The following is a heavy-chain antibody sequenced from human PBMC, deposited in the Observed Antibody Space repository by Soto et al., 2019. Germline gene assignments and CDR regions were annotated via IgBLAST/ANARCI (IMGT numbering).Heavy chain of an antibody. Sequence: SETLSLTCTVSGGSISSYYWSWIRQPPGKGLEWIGYIYYSGSTNYNPSLKSRVTIYVDTSKNQFSLKLSSVTAADTAVYYCARVPITGTYYFDYWGQGTLVTVSS. V-gene: IGHV4-59*01. CDR3: ARVPITGTYYFDY. J-gene: IGHJ4*02. CDR1: GGSISSYY. D-gene: IGHD1-20*01. CDR2: IYYSGST.